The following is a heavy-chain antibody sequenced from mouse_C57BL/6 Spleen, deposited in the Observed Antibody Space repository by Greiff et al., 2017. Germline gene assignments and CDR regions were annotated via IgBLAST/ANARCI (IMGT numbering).Heavy chain of an antibody. J-gene: IGHJ3*01. CDR3: TREEIYYGYDGLFFAY. CDR2: IDPETGGT. V-gene: IGHV1-15*01. D-gene: IGHD2-2*01. Sequence: VQLQQSGAELVRPGASVTLSCKASGYTFTDYEMHWVKQTPVHGLEWIGAIDPETGGTAYNQKFKGKAILTADKSSSTAYMELRSLTSEDSAVYYCTREEIYYGYDGLFFAYWGQGTLVTVSA. CDR1: GYTFTDYE.